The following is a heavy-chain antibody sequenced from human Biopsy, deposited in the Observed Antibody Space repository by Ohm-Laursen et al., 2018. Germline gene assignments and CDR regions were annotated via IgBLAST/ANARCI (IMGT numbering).Heavy chain of an antibody. CDR1: GYTFSSYN. D-gene: IGHD3-10*01. CDR2: INPSDGST. V-gene: IGHV1-46*01. J-gene: IGHJ6*02. CDR3: ASGHYYGLGNRQWNYGLDV. Sequence: GSSVKVSCKPLGYTFSSYNVHWARQAPGQGLELMGIINPSDGSTGYAQKFQDRISMSADTSTSTVYLVLRGLRFEDTAVYYCASGHYYGLGNRQWNYGLDVWGQGTTVVVSS.